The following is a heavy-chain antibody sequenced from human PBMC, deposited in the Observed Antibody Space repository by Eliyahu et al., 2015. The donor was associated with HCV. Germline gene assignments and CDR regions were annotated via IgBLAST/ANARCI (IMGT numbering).Heavy chain of an antibody. CDR1: GGSINSSSHY. Sequence: QVQLQESGPGLVKPSETLSLXCSVSGGSINSSSHYWAWXRQAPGKGLEWIGSIYFTGSTYYTRSLQSRSTISVDTSKSQFSLRLSSVTAADTAVYFCARERGTYLYFFDSWGQGTLVTVSS. CDR2: IYFTGST. V-gene: IGHV4-39*07. CDR3: ARERGTYLYFFDS. D-gene: IGHD1-26*01. J-gene: IGHJ4*02.